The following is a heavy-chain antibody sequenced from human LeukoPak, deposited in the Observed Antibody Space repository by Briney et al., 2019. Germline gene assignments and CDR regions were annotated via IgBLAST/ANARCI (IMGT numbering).Heavy chain of an antibody. CDR2: IRYDGSNK. Sequence: PGGSLRLSCAASGFTFSSYGMHWVRQAPGKGLEWVAFIRYDGSNKYYADSVKGRFTISRDNSKNTLYLQMNSLRAEDTAVYYCAKDLAYSSSWYSGYFDYWGQGTLVTVSS. J-gene: IGHJ4*02. D-gene: IGHD6-13*01. V-gene: IGHV3-30*02. CDR1: GFTFSSYG. CDR3: AKDLAYSSSWYSGYFDY.